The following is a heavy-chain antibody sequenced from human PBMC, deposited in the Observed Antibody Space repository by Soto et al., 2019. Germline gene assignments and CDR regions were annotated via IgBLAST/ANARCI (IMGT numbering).Heavy chain of an antibody. CDR3: AKGTVTSHAYVWGSYDY. CDR1: GFTFSSYA. V-gene: IGHV3-23*01. CDR2: ISGSGGST. D-gene: IGHD3-16*01. J-gene: IGHJ4*02. Sequence: GGSLRLSCAASGFTFSSYAMSWVRQAPGKGLEWVSAISGSGGSTYYADSVKGRFTISRDNSKNTLYLQMNSLRAEDTAVYYCAKGTVTSHAYVWGSYDYWGQGTLVTVSS.